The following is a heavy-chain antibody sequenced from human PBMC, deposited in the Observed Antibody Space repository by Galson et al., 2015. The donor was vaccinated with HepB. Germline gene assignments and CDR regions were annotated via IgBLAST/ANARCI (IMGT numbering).Heavy chain of an antibody. CDR3: AKDSAAGILLVSGYNWFDP. CDR1: GFTFSSYA. D-gene: IGHD6-13*01. V-gene: IGHV3-23*01. J-gene: IGHJ5*02. CDR2: ISGSGGST. Sequence: SLRLSCAASGFTFSSYAMSWVRQAPGKGLEWVSAISGSGGSTYYADSVKGRFTISRDNSKNTLYLQMNSLRAEDTAVYYCAKDSAAGILLVSGYNWFDPWDQGTLVTVSS.